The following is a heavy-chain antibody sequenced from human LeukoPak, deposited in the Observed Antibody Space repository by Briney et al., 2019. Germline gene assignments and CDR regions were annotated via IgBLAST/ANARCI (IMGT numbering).Heavy chain of an antibody. V-gene: IGHV4-59*01. CDR2: IYYSGST. D-gene: IGHD6-19*01. Sequence: PETLSLTCTVSGGSMTNFYWSWIRQVPGKGLEWIGYIYYSGSTNYNPSLKSRVTMSVDTSKNQFSLKLSSVTAADTAVYYCARGGWYEDYWGQGTLVTVSS. J-gene: IGHJ4*02. CDR3: ARGGWYEDY. CDR1: GGSMTNFY.